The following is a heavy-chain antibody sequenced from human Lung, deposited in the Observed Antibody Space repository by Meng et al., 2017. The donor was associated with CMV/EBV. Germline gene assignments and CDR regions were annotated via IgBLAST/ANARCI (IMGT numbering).Heavy chain of an antibody. CDR2: IIPILGIA. CDR1: GGTFSSYA. J-gene: IGHJ4*02. Sequence: KASGGTFSSYAISWVRQATGQGLEWMGGIIPILGIANYAQKFQGRVTITADKSTSTAYMELSSLRSEDTAVYYCARDRGGKAAAGGYWGQGTLVTVSS. D-gene: IGHD6-13*01. CDR3: ARDRGGKAAAGGY. V-gene: IGHV1-69*10.